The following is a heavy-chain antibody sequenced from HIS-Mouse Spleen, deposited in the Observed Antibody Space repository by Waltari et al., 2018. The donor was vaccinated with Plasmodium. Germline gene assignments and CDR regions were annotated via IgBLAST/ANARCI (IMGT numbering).Heavy chain of an antibody. V-gene: IGHV3-30*04. CDR3: AREAGSGGLYYFDY. CDR2: ISYDGRNK. CDR1: GFTFSSYA. D-gene: IGHD3-10*01. Sequence: QVQLVESGGGVVQPGSSLSPPCAASGFTFSSYAMHWVRQAPGRGLEGVAVISYDGRNKYYADSVKGRFTISRDNSKNTLYLQMNSLRAEDTAVYYCAREAGSGGLYYFDYWGQGTLVTVSS. J-gene: IGHJ4*02.